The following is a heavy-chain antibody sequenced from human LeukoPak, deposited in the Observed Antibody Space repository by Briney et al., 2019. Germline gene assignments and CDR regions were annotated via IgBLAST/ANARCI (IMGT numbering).Heavy chain of an antibody. CDR2: ISYDGSNK. V-gene: IGHV3-30*04. CDR3: SRDLGYGDYLGYFDY. CDR1: GFTYRRYA. Sequence: GGSLRLSCAAPGFTYRRYALPRVRQAPGKGLEWVAVISYDGSNKYYADSGKGRFTISRDNSKNTLYLQMNSLRAEDTAVYYCSRDLGYGDYLGYFDYWGQGSLVTVSS. J-gene: IGHJ4*02. D-gene: IGHD4-17*01.